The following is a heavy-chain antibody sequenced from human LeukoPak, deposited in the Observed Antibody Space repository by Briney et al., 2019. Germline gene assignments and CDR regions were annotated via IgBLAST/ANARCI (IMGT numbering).Heavy chain of an antibody. V-gene: IGHV4-34*01. J-gene: IGHJ4*02. D-gene: IGHD1-26*01. CDR3: ARYSGSTPAFDY. CDR2: INHSGST. Sequence: PSETLSLTCAVYGGSFSGYYWSWIRQPPGKGLEWIGEINHSGSTNYNPSLKSRVTISVDTSKNQFSLKLSSVTAADTAVYYCARYSGSTPAFDYWGQGTLVTVSS. CDR1: GGSFSGYY.